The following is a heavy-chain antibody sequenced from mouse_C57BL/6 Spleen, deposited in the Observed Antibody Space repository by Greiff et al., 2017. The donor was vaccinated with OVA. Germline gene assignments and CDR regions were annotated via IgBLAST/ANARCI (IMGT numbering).Heavy chain of an antibody. CDR3: ARYDDGYWYFDV. D-gene: IGHD2-3*01. CDR2: IRNKANGYTT. V-gene: IGHV7-3*01. CDR1: GFTFTDYY. J-gene: IGHJ1*03. Sequence: EVQLVESGGGLVQPGGSLSLSCAASGFTFTDYYMSWVRQPPGKALEWLGFIRNKANGYTTEYSASVKGRFTISRDNSQSILYLQLYGLIADDSAAYYCARYDDGYWYFDVWGTGTTVTVSS.